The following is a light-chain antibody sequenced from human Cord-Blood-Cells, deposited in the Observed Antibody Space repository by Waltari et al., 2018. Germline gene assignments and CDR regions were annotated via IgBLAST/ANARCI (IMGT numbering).Light chain of an antibody. V-gene: IGKV1-39*01. CDR3: QQRYSTPPCT. Sequence: DIQLTQSPSSLSASVGDRVTITCRASQSISSYLNWYQQKPGKDPKLLIYSASSLQSGGPSWVSSSGSCTNFTLTIISLQPEDFSTSYCQQRYSTPPCTFGQGTKVEIK. J-gene: IGKJ1*01. CDR2: SAS. CDR1: QSISSY.